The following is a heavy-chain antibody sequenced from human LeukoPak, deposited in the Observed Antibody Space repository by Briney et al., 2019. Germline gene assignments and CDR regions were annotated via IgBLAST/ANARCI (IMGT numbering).Heavy chain of an antibody. D-gene: IGHD3-22*01. CDR2: FDPEDGET. Sequence: ASVKVSCKVSGYTLTELSMHWVRQAPGKGLEWMGGFDPEDGETIYAQKFQGRVTMTEDTSTDTAYMELSSLRSEDTAVYYCATVSALSYDSSGYYFDYWGQGTLVTASS. CDR1: GYTLTELS. CDR3: ATVSALSYDSSGYYFDY. J-gene: IGHJ4*02. V-gene: IGHV1-24*01.